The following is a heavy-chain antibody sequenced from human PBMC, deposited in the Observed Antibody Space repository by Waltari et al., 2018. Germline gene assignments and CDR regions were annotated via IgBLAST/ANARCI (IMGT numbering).Heavy chain of an antibody. D-gene: IGHD2-15*01. Sequence: EVQLVQSGAEVKKPGATVKISCKVSGYTFTDYYMHWVQQAPGQGLEWMGLVDPEDGETIYAEKFQGRVTITADTSTDTAYMELSSLRSEDTAVYYCATVSKRYCSGGSCYYFDYWGQGTLVTVSS. CDR3: ATVSKRYCSGGSCYYFDY. J-gene: IGHJ4*02. CDR1: GYTFTDYY. CDR2: VDPEDGET. V-gene: IGHV1-69-2*01.